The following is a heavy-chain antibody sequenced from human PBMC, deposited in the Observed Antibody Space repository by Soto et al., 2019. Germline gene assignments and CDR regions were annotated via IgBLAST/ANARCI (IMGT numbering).Heavy chain of an antibody. CDR2: FIPIFGTA. CDR1: GGTFSSYA. CDR3: ARDLGYCISTSCHYYYGMDV. V-gene: IGHV1-69*12. Sequence: QVQLVQSGAEVKKPGSSVKVSCKASGGTFSSYAISWVRQAPGQGLEWMGGFIPIFGTANYAQKFQGRVTITADESTSTAYMELSSLRSEDTAVYYCARDLGYCISTSCHYYYGMDVWGQGTTVTVSS. J-gene: IGHJ6*02. D-gene: IGHD2-2*01.